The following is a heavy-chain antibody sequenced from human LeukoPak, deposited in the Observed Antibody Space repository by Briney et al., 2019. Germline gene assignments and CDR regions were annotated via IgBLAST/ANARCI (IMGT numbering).Heavy chain of an antibody. CDR3: ARDTIFGTDY. CDR2: IYYSGST. Sequence: SETLSLTCTVSGGSISSYYWSWIRQPPGKGLEWIGYIYYSGSTNYNPSLKSRVTISVDMSKNQFSLKLSSVTAADTAVYYCARDTIFGTDYWGQGTLVTVSS. J-gene: IGHJ4*02. CDR1: GGSISSYY. V-gene: IGHV4-59*01. D-gene: IGHD3-3*01.